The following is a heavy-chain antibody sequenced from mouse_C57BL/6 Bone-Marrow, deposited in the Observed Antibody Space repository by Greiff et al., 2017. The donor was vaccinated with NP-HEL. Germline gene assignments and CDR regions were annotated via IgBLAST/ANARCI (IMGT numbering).Heavy chain of an antibody. CDR2: ISGGGGNN. D-gene: IGHD2-3*01. J-gene: IGHJ3*01. V-gene: IGHV5-9*01. CDR1: GFTFSSYT. Sequence: EVKLMESGGGLVKPGGSLKLSCAASGFTFSSYTMSWVRQTPEKRLEWVATISGGGGNNYYPDSVKGRFTISRDNAKNTLYLQMSSLRSEDTALYYCARRDDGYYGAYWGQGTLVTVSA. CDR3: ARRDDGYYGAY.